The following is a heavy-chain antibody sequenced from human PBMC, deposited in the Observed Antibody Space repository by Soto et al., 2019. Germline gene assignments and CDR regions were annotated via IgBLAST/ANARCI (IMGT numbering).Heavy chain of an antibody. CDR2: MNPNSGNT. CDR1: GYTFTSYD. V-gene: IGHV1-8*01. J-gene: IGHJ5*01. Sequence: GASVKVSCKASGYTFTSYDINWVRQATGQGLEWMGWMNPNSGNTGYAQKFQGRVTMTRNTSISTAYMELSSLRSEDTAVYYCARGETYYDFFIGPVPNQNWFVFWGQGTLVTVSS. CDR3: ARGETYYDFFIGPVPNQNWFVF. D-gene: IGHD3-3*01.